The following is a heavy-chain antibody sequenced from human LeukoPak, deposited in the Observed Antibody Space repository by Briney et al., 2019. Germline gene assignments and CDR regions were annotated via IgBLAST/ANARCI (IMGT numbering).Heavy chain of an antibody. CDR2: IIPIFGTA. D-gene: IGHD2-2*02. V-gene: IGHV1-69*13. CDR3: ARKYCSSTSCYKIRDWYFDL. Sequence: SVKVSCKASGGTFTSYVISWVRQAPGQGLEWMGGIIPIFGTANYAQKFQGRVTITADESTSTAYMELSSLRSEDTAVYYCARKYCSSTSCYKIRDWYFDLWGRGTLVTVSS. J-gene: IGHJ2*01. CDR1: GGTFTSYV.